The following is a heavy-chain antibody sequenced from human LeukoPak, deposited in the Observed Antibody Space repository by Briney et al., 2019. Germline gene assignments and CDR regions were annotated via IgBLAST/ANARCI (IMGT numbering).Heavy chain of an antibody. D-gene: IGHD5-18*01. CDR1: GGSFSGYY. J-gene: IGHJ4*02. V-gene: IGHV4-34*01. CDR2: INHSGST. CDR3: ARVGVLDTAMPIYYFDY. Sequence: SETLSLTCAVYGGSFSGYYWSWIRQPPGKGLEWIGEINHSGSTNYNPSLKRRVTISVDTSKNQFSLKPSSVTAEHTAVYYCARVGVLDTAMPIYYFDYWGQGTLVTVSS.